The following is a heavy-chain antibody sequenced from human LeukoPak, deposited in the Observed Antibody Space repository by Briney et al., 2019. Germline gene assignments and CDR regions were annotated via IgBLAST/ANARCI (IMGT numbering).Heavy chain of an antibody. CDR3: AGSRSWYRSGYYFDL. V-gene: IGHV4-30-4*08. Sequence: SETLSLTCTVSGGSISSGDYYWSWIRQPPGKGLEWIGYIYYSGSTYYNPSLKSRVTISVDTPKNQFSLKLSSVTAADTAVYYCAGSRSWYRSGYYFDLWGRGTLVTVSS. J-gene: IGHJ2*01. D-gene: IGHD6-13*01. CDR2: IYYSGST. CDR1: GGSISSGDYY.